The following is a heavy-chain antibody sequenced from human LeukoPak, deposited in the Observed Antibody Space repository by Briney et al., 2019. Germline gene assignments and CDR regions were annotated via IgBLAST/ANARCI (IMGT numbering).Heavy chain of an antibody. D-gene: IGHD6-19*01. V-gene: IGHV3-30*18. J-gene: IGHJ4*02. CDR3: AKDEREGHSSGPDY. CDR1: GFTFSSYG. CDR2: ISYDGSNK. Sequence: PGGSLRLSCAASGFTFSSYGMHWVRQAPGKSLEWVAVISYDGSNKYYADSVKGRFTISRDNSKNTLYLQMNSLRAEDTAVYYCAKDEREGHSSGPDYWGQGTLVTVSS.